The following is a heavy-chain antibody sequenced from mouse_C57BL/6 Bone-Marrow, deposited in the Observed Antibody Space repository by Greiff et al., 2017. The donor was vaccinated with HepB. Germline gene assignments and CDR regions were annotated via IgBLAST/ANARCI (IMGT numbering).Heavy chain of an antibody. V-gene: IGHV1-81*01. Sequence: VQLQQSGAELARPGASVKLSCKASGYTFTSYGISWVKQRTGQGLEWIGEIYPRSGNTYYNEKFKGKATLTADKSSSTAYMALRSLTSEDSAVYFCAREAFITTVVADWYFDVWGTGTTVTVSS. D-gene: IGHD1-1*01. CDR2: IYPRSGNT. J-gene: IGHJ1*03. CDR3: AREAFITTVVADWYFDV. CDR1: GYTFTSYG.